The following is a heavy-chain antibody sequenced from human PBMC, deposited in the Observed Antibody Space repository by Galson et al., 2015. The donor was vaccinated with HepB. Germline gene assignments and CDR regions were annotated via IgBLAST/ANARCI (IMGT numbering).Heavy chain of an antibody. CDR3: ARGPLADPPLDDSSGYSDY. J-gene: IGHJ4*02. Sequence: SETLSLTCAVYGGSFSGYYWSWIRQPPGKGLEWIGEINHSGSTNYNPSLKSRVTISVDTSKNQFSLKLSSVTAADTAVYYCARGPLADPPLDDSSGYSDYWGQGTLVTVSS. CDR2: INHSGST. CDR1: GGSFSGYY. V-gene: IGHV4-34*01. D-gene: IGHD3-22*01.